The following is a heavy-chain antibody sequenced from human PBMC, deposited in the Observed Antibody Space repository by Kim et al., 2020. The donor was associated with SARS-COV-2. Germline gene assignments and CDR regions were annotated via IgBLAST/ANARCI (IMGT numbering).Heavy chain of an antibody. Sequence: GGFLRLSCAASGFTFSSYGMHWVRQAPGKGLEWVAVISYDGSNKYYADSVKGRFTISRDNSKNTLYLQMNSLRAEDTAVYYCAKSMGGSGAFDYWGQGTL. CDR3: AKSMGGSGAFDY. D-gene: IGHD3-10*01. V-gene: IGHV3-30*18. CDR1: GFTFSSYG. CDR2: ISYDGSNK. J-gene: IGHJ4*02.